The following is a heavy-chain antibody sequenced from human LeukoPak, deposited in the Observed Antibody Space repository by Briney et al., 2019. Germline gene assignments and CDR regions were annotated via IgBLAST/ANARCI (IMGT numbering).Heavy chain of an antibody. D-gene: IGHD2-2*01. CDR2: IYYSGIT. CDR1: GGSISSYY. CDR3: ARLLIYCSSTSCHFDY. J-gene: IGHJ4*02. Sequence: PSETLSLTCTVSGGSISSYYWGWIRQPPGKGLEWIGSIYYSGITYYNPSLKSRVTISVETSDNQFSLKLSSVTAADTAMYYCARLLIYCSSTSCHFDYWGQGTLVTVSS. V-gene: IGHV4-39*01.